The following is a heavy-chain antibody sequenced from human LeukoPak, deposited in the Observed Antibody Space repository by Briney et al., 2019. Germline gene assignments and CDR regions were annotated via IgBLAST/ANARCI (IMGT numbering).Heavy chain of an antibody. CDR3: VKLDGGSYHTDY. V-gene: IGHV3-64D*06. CDR2: ISSNGGST. J-gene: IGHJ4*02. D-gene: IGHD1-26*01. Sequence: PGGSLRLSCSASGFTFSSYAMHWVRQAPGKGLEYVSAISSNGGSTYYADSVKGRFTISRDNSKNTLYLQMNTLRAEDTAVYYCVKLDGGSYHTDYWGQGTLVTVSS. CDR1: GFTFSSYA.